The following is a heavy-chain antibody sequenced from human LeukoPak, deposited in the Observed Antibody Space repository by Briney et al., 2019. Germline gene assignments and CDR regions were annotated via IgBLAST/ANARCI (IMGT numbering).Heavy chain of an antibody. V-gene: IGHV4-59*01. CDR1: GGSISSYY. CDR3: ARSYSSSWYAYYFDY. Sequence: PSETLSLTCTVPGGSISSYYWSWIRQPPGKGLEWIWYIYYSGSTNYNPSLKSRVTISVDTSKNQFSLKLSSVTAADTAVYYCARSYSSSWYAYYFDYWGQGTLVTVSS. CDR2: IYYSGST. D-gene: IGHD6-13*01. J-gene: IGHJ4*02.